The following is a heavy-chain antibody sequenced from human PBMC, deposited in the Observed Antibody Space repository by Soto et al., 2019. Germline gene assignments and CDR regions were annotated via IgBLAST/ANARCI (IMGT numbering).Heavy chain of an antibody. Sequence: GGSLRLSCAASGFTFSSYAMHWVRQAPGKGLEWVAFISFDGSNKFFADSVKGRFTISRDNSKNSLYLQMNSLRAEDTAVYYCARDGRGDIKDYYYYGMDVWGQGTTVTSP. CDR1: GFTFSSYA. D-gene: IGHD2-15*01. V-gene: IGHV3-30-3*01. CDR2: ISFDGSNK. J-gene: IGHJ6*02. CDR3: ARDGRGDIKDYYYYGMDV.